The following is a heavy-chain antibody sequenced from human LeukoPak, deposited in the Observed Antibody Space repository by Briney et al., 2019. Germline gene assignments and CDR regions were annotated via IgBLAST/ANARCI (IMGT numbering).Heavy chain of an antibody. CDR3: AKDAAVAGTFDAFDI. D-gene: IGHD6-19*01. CDR1: GFTFSSSA. Sequence: GGSLRLSCAASGFTFSSSAMSWVRQAPGKGLQWVSSISGSGDRTYYADSVKGRFTISRDNSKNTLFLQMNSLRAADTAVYFCAKDAAVAGTFDAFDIWGQGTMVTVSS. V-gene: IGHV3-23*01. CDR2: ISGSGDRT. J-gene: IGHJ3*02.